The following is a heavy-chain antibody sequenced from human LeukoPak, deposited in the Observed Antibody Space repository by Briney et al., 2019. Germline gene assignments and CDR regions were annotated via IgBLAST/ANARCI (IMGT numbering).Heavy chain of an antibody. D-gene: IGHD4-11*01. J-gene: IGHJ4*02. CDR2: IYYSGST. CDR3: ASQTAPFGDYGNLGFDY. Sequence: PSETLSLTCTVSGGSISSYYWSWIRQPPGKGLEWIGYIYYSGSTNYNPSLKSRVTISVDTSKNQFSLKLSSVTAADTAVYYCASQTAPFGDYGNLGFDYWGQGTLVTVSS. V-gene: IGHV4-59*01. CDR1: GGSISSYY.